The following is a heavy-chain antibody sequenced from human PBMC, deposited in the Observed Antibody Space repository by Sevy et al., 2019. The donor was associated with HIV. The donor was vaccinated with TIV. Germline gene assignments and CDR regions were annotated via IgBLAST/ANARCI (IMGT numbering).Heavy chain of an antibody. Sequence: SETLSLTCAVSGASISGSFWWSWVRQSPGKGLEWIGDIYYKGTTNYNPSLKSRVTLSVDMSRNQFSLTLNSVTAADTAMYFCAAAAGTDTLGYYFESWGQGAPVTVSS. D-gene: IGHD6-25*01. V-gene: IGHV4-4*02. J-gene: IGHJ4*02. CDR2: IYYKGTT. CDR1: GASISGSFW. CDR3: AAAAGTDTLGYYFES.